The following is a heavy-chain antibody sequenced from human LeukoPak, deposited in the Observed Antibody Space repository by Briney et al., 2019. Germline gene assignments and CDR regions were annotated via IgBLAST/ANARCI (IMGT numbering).Heavy chain of an antibody. D-gene: IGHD3/OR15-3a*01. Sequence: GGSLRLSCAASGFTVSSNYMTWVRQAPGKGLEWVSTITDSGDTTQYADSVKGRFTISRDNSKNTLYLQMNSLRAEDTAVYYWTKDGSMIIGGGDCWGQGTLVTVSS. CDR1: GFTVSSNY. CDR2: ITDSGDTT. V-gene: IGHV3-23*01. CDR3: TKDGSMIIGGGDC. J-gene: IGHJ4*02.